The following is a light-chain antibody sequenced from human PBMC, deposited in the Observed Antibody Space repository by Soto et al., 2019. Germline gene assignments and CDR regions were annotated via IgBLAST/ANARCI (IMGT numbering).Light chain of an antibody. Sequence: EIVRTQSPASLCVSPGGRATLTCRSSQSVSSNLAWYQQKPGQAPRLLIYGASNRATGIPARFSGSGSGTDFTLTISSLEPEDFAVYYCQQRSNWPPATFGGGTKVDIK. V-gene: IGKV3-11*01. J-gene: IGKJ4*01. CDR1: QSVSSN. CDR3: QQRSNWPPAT. CDR2: GAS.